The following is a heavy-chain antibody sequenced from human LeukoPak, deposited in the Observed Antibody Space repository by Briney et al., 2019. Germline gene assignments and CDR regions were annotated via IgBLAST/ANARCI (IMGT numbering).Heavy chain of an antibody. V-gene: IGHV3-33*01. J-gene: IGHJ6*03. CDR3: ARDGYYGSGKYYYYYYMDV. D-gene: IGHD3-10*01. CDR2: IWYDGSNK. CDR1: GFTFSSYG. Sequence: QAGRSLRLSCAASGFTFSSYGMDWVRQAPGHGLERATVIWYDGSNKYYADSVKGRFTISRDNSKNTLYLQMNSLRAEDTAVYYCARDGYYGSGKYYYYYYMDVWGKGTTVTVSS.